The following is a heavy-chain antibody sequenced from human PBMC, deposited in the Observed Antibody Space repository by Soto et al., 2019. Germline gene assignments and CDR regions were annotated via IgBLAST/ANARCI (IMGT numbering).Heavy chain of an antibody. Sequence: EVQLVESGGGSEQPGRSLRLACAASGFPFEYYAMHWVRQAPGKGLEWVSGVGWDSGTIGYADSVKGRFTSSRDNAKNSLYLQMDSLRPEDTAFYYCVKDKCSPTSCSSYSVHAWGQGTLGTVAS. CDR1: GFPFEYYA. CDR2: VGWDSGTI. V-gene: IGHV3-9*01. CDR3: VKDKCSPTSCSSYSVHA. J-gene: IGHJ4*02. D-gene: IGHD2-2*01.